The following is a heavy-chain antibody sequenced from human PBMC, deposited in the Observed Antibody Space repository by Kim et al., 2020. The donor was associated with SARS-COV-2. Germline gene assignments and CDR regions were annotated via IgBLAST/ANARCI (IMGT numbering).Heavy chain of an antibody. Sequence: SETLSLDCTLSGGSVDSSNHYWTWVRQPPGKRLEWVGYIYHTGSYNYNPPLRSRLSISMDTSKNQFSLKLRSATAADTAVYYCARVGDSGWYTWGYWWF. CDR3: ARVGDSGWYTWGYWWF. CDR1: GGSVDSSNHY. V-gene: IGHV4-61*01. D-gene: IGHD6-19*01. J-gene: IGHJ5*01. CDR2: IYHTGSY.